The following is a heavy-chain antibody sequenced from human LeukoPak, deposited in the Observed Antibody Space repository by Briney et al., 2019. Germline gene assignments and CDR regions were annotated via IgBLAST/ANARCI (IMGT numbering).Heavy chain of an antibody. D-gene: IGHD2-8*01. CDR1: GFTFRNYG. CDR3: ARDAYCANGVCYSPIGY. J-gene: IGHJ4*02. V-gene: IGHV3-33*01. CDR2: IWYNGDNK. Sequence: GGSLRLSCAASGFTFRNYGMHWVRQTPGKGLEWVAVIWYNGDNKYYADSVKGRFTISRDNAKNSLSLQMNSLRAEDTAVYYCARDAYCANGVCYSPIGYWGQGTPVTVSS.